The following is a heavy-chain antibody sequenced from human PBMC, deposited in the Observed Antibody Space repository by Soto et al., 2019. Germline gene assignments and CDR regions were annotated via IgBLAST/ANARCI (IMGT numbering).Heavy chain of an antibody. CDR2: IYYSGST. J-gene: IGHJ6*03. D-gene: IGHD3-10*01. CDR1: GGTISSYY. V-gene: IGHV4-59*12. CDR3: ARVARPFFYVEPMVGGAHYKDF. Sequence: SETLSLTWTVSGGTISSYYWSWIRQPPGKGLEWIGYIYYSGSTKYNPSLKSRVTMSVDTSKNQFSLKMSSVTAADTAVYSCARVARPFFYVEPMVGGAHYKDFRARGTSVIVSS.